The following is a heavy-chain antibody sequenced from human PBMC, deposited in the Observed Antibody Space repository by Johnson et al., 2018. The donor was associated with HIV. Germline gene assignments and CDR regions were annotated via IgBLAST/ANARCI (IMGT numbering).Heavy chain of an antibody. J-gene: IGHJ3*02. CDR3: ARVRAGIAAAGRGDDI. CDR2: IYSGGST. Sequence: VQLVESGGGVVRPGGSLRLSCAPSGFTFDDYGMSWVRQAPGKGLEWVSVIYSGGSTYYADSVKGRFTISRDNYKNTLYLQMNSLRAEDTAVYYCARVRAGIAAAGRGDDIWGQGTMVTVSS. D-gene: IGHD6-13*01. V-gene: IGHV3-66*01. CDR1: GFTFDDYG.